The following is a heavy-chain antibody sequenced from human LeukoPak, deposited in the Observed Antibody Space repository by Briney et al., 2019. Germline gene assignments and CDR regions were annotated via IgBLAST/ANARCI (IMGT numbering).Heavy chain of an antibody. J-gene: IGHJ4*02. D-gene: IGHD3-16*01. V-gene: IGHV3-74*01. CDR3: ARSGGDGSSWHPPDY. CDR2: INPDGSSI. CDR1: GFTFSSYW. Sequence: GGSLRLSCAASGFTFSSYWMHWVRQVPGKGLVCVSRINPDGSSITYADSVKGRFTISRDNAKNTLFLQMNSLRAEDTGVYYCARSGGDGSSWHPPDYWGQGTLVTVSS.